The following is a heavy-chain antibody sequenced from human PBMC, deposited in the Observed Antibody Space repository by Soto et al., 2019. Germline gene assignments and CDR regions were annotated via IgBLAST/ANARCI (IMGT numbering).Heavy chain of an antibody. D-gene: IGHD1-7*01. CDR1: GFDFSNYW. J-gene: IGHJ6*02. CDR3: ARRLELPLGASIYYYGMDV. CDR2: IDDDGSST. V-gene: IGHV3-74*01. Sequence: EAQLVESGGGLVQPGGSLRVSCAASGFDFSNYWIHWVRQAPGKGLEWVSRIDDDGSSTRYADSVKGRFTISRDNAKNTVYLEMNSLREEGTAVYHWARRLELPLGASIYYYGMDVWGQGTTVTVSS.